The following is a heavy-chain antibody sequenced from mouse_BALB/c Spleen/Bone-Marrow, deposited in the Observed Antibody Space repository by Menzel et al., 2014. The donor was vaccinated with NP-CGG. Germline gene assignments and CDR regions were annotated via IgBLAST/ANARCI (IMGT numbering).Heavy chain of an antibody. CDR1: GFTFSDYY. J-gene: IGHJ3*01. CDR3: VLRWFAY. Sequence: EVMLVESGGGLVRPGGSLKLSCAASGFTFSDYYMYWVRQTPEKRLEWVATISDGGSYTYYPDSVKGRFTISRDNAKNNLYLQMSSLKSEDTAMYYCVLRWFAYWGQGTLVTVSA. V-gene: IGHV5-4*02. D-gene: IGHD1-1*01. CDR2: ISDGGSYT.